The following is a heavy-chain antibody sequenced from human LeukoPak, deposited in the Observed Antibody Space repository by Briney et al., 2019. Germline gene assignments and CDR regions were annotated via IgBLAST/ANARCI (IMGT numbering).Heavy chain of an antibody. Sequence: ASVKVSCKASGYTFTGYYMHWVRQAPGQGLEWMGWINPNSGGTNYAQKFQGRVTMTRDTSISTAYMELSRLRSDDTAVYYCARVWTGATFSSWFDPWGQGTLVTVSS. CDR1: GYTFTGYY. J-gene: IGHJ5*02. D-gene: IGHD1-26*01. CDR3: ARVWTGATFSSWFDP. CDR2: INPNSGGT. V-gene: IGHV1-2*02.